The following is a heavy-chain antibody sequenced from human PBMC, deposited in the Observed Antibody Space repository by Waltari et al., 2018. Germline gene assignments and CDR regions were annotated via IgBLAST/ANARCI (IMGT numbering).Heavy chain of an antibody. D-gene: IGHD2-15*01. V-gene: IGHV3-23*01. CDR1: GFTFSSYA. CDR2: ISGSGGST. J-gene: IGHJ4*02. CDR3: AKGGGRCSGGSCQGLFDY. Sequence: EVQLLESGGGLVQPGGSLRLSCVASGFTFSSYAMSWVRQAPGKGLEWVSAISGSGGSTYYADSVKGRFTISRDNSKNTLYLQMNSLRAEDTAVYYCAKGGGRCSGGSCQGLFDYWGQGTLVTVSS.